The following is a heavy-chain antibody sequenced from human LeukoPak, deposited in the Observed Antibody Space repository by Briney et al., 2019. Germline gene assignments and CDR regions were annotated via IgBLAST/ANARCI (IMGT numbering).Heavy chain of an antibody. J-gene: IGHJ4*02. CDR2: ISWSSVEK. D-gene: IGHD1-26*01. V-gene: IGHV3-9*01. CDR3: AKAVPATNYFDL. CDR1: GFTFGDYG. Sequence: QAGGSLRLSCAASGFTFGDYGMHWVRQVPGKGLEWVSDISWSSVEKRYAGPVRGRFTISRDNAKNSLYLQMSRLTPDDTALYYCAKAVPATNYFDLWGQGILVTVSS.